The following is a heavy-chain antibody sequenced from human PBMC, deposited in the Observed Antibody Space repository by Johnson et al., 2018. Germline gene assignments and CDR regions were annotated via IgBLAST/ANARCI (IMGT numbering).Heavy chain of an antibody. CDR2: IRSTSSYI. Sequence: VQLVQSGGGLVKPGGSLRLSCAASGFSSSNHSMNWVRQAPGKGLEWVSYIRSTSSYIYYADSVKGRFTISRDNAKNLLYRQMNSWRTEDTAGYYCARGSIAALSGAFDLWGQGTMVTVSS. D-gene: IGHD6-6*01. V-gene: IGHV3-21*01. CDR3: ARGSIAALSGAFDL. J-gene: IGHJ3*01. CDR1: GFSSSNHS.